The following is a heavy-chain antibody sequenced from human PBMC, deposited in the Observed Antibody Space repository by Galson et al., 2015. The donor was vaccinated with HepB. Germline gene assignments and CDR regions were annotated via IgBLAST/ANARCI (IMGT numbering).Heavy chain of an antibody. CDR2: ISSSSSYI. CDR1: GFTFSSYS. Sequence: SLRLSCAASGFTFSSYSMNWVRQAPGKGLEWVSSISSSSSYIYYADSVKGRFTISRDNAKNSLYLQMNSLRAEDTAVYYCARGRPGFGELLHSFDYWGQGTLVTVSS. CDR3: ARGRPGFGELLHSFDY. D-gene: IGHD3-10*01. V-gene: IGHV3-21*01. J-gene: IGHJ4*02.